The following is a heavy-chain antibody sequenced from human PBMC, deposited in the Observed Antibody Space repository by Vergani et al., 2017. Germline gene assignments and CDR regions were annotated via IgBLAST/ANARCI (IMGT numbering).Heavy chain of an antibody. CDR2: MDYSGST. V-gene: IGHV4-38-2*01. J-gene: IGHJ4*02. CDR3: ASERGACRAAYCHSYDF. CDR1: DSSIMTNPY. Sequence: QVQLQESGPGLVKPSETLTLTCDVSDSSIMTNPYWGWIRQPPGKGLEWIGSMDYSGSTSYNPSLESRISISFETPKNQFSLRLTSVTAADTAVYYCASERGACRAAYCHSYDFWGPGTLVGVSS. D-gene: IGHD2-15*01.